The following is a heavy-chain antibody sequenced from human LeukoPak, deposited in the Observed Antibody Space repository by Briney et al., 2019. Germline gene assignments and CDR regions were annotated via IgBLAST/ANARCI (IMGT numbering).Heavy chain of an antibody. V-gene: IGHV3-7*01. CDR3: AREGLHSSGRSGAPDY. CDR1: GFTFSPYW. Sequence: GGSLRLSCAASGFTFSPYWMTWVRQAPGKGLEWVANIKQDGSEKYYVDSVKGRFTISRDNAKNSLYLQMNSLRAEDTAVYYCAREGLHSSGRSGAPDYWGQGTLVTVSS. CDR2: IKQDGSEK. D-gene: IGHD6-19*01. J-gene: IGHJ4*02.